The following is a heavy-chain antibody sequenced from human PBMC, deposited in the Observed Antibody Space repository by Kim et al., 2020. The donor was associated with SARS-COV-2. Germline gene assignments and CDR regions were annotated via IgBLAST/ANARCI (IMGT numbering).Heavy chain of an antibody. V-gene: IGHV3-48*02. J-gene: IGHJ4*02. D-gene: IGHD6-13*01. CDR3: ARDTSWYGGGNFDY. Sequence: YADSGKARLTISRDNAKNSLYLQMNSLRDEDTAVYYCARDTSWYGGGNFDYWGQGTLVTVSS.